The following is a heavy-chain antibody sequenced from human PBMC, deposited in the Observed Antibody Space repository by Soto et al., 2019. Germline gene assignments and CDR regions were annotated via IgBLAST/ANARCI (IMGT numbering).Heavy chain of an antibody. Sequence: EVQLVESGGGLVQPGGSLRLSCAASGFTFSSYWMSWVRQAPGKGLEWVANIKQDGSEKYYVDSVKGRFTISRDNAKNSLYLQMNSLRAEDTAVYYCARDGVGYSKLNYYYYGMDVWGQGTTVTVSS. CDR2: IKQDGSEK. D-gene: IGHD4-4*01. V-gene: IGHV3-7*03. J-gene: IGHJ6*02. CDR3: ARDGVGYSKLNYYYYGMDV. CDR1: GFTFSSYW.